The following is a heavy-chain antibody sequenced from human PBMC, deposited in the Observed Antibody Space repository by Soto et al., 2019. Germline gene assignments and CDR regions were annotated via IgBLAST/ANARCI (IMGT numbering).Heavy chain of an antibody. V-gene: IGHV3-23*01. CDR2: ISGRGDSA. CDR1: GFSFSSYG. J-gene: IGHJ4*02. Sequence: EVQLLESGGGLVQPGGSLRLSCAASGFSFSSYGMTWVRQAPGKGLEWVSRISGRGDSAYYADSVKGRFTISRAHSNKTLYLQMNSRRAEDTAVYSCAKAGGNPPPGRVYYFDYWGQGTLVTVSS. D-gene: IGHD2-15*01. CDR3: AKAGGNPPPGRVYYFDY.